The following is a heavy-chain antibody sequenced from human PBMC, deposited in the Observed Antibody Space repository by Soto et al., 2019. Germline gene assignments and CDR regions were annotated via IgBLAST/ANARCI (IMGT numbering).Heavy chain of an antibody. V-gene: IGHV3-33*01. CDR2: IWHDGRYE. Sequence: QVQLVESGGGVVQPGKSLRLSCVASGDSLSNYGMHWVRQAPGKGLEWVASIWHDGRYEFHADSVKGRFAISRDNSKNSLYLQMNSLRVEDTAMYYCVTEGRVHYDSTWGDFWGQGTLVTVSS. J-gene: IGHJ4*02. D-gene: IGHD4-17*01. CDR1: GDSLSNYG. CDR3: VTEGRVHYDSTWGDF.